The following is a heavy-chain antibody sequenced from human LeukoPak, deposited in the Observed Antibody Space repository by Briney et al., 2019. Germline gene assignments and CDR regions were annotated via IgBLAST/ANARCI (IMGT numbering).Heavy chain of an antibody. Sequence: ASVKVSCKASGYTFTNYYIHRVRQAPGQGLEWMGWINPNSAGTNYAQKFQGRVTMTRDTSISTAYMELSRLTSDDTAGYSCARGVTARGFYYYMDIWGKGTTVTISS. D-gene: IGHD2-21*02. CDR2: INPNSAGT. J-gene: IGHJ6*03. V-gene: IGHV1-2*02. CDR1: GYTFTNYY. CDR3: ARGVTARGFYYYMDI.